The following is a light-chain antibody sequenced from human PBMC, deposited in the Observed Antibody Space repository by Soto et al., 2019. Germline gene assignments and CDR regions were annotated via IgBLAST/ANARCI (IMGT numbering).Light chain of an antibody. CDR2: GAS. J-gene: IGKJ4*01. CDR1: QSVSGN. V-gene: IGKV3-15*01. CDR3: QQYNDWPPLT. Sequence: EIVITQSPATLSVSPGERATLSCRASQSVSGNLAWYQQKPGQAPRLLIYGASTRATGIPARFSGSGSGTEFTLTITSLQSEDFAVYYCQQYNDWPPLTFGGGTKVEIK.